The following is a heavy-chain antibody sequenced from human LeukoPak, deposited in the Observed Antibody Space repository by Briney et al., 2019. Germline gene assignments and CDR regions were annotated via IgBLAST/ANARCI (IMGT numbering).Heavy chain of an antibody. CDR1: GFTFSSYW. D-gene: IGHD2-2*01. Sequence: GGSLRLSCAASGFTFSSYWMSRVRQAPGKGLEWVSAISGSGGSTYYADSVKGRFTISRDNSKNTLYLQMNSLRAEDTAVYYCAKVVGRLPAKWIDYWGQGTLVTVSS. J-gene: IGHJ4*02. CDR3: AKVVGRLPAKWIDY. CDR2: ISGSGGST. V-gene: IGHV3-23*01.